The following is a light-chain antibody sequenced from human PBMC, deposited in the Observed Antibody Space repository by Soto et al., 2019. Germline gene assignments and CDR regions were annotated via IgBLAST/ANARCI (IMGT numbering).Light chain of an antibody. CDR3: QQYNNWPWT. V-gene: IGKV3-15*01. CDR2: GAS. J-gene: IGKJ1*01. Sequence: EIVMTQSPATLSVSPVVRATLSFRASQSISGTLAWYQQKPGQAPRLLIYGASTRTTSFPARFSGSGSGTDFTLTISSLQSEDFAVYYCQQYNNWPWTFGQGTKVDIK. CDR1: QSISGT.